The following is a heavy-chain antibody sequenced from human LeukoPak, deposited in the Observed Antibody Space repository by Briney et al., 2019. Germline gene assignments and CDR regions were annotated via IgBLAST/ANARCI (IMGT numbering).Heavy chain of an antibody. J-gene: IGHJ3*02. V-gene: IGHV1-69*13. CDR3: ARDRSSSSRAFDI. CDR1: GYTFTSYG. Sequence: SVKASCKASGYTFTSYGISWVRQAPGQGLEWMGGIIPIFGTANYAQKFQGRVTITADESTSTAYMELSSLRSEDTAVYYCARDRSSSSRAFDIWGQGTMVTVSS. D-gene: IGHD6-6*01. CDR2: IIPIFGTA.